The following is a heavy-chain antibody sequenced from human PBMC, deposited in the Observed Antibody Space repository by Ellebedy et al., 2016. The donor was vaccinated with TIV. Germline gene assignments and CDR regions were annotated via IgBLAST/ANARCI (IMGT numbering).Heavy chain of an antibody. V-gene: IGHV4-4*07. D-gene: IGHD6-25*01. CDR3: ARGPYSSGGYTIDV. CDR1: GDSIKSYC. CDR2: ICGSGST. Sequence: MPSETLSLTCTVSGDSIKSYCWSWVRQPAGKGLEWIGRICGSGSTNYNPSLNSRVTMSLDTSKNQFSLDLSSVTAADTAIYNCARGPYSSGGYTIDVWGQGTAVTVSS. J-gene: IGHJ6*02.